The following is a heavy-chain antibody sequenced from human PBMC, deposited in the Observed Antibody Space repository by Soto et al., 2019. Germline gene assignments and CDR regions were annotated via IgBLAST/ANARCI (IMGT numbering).Heavy chain of an antibody. D-gene: IGHD3-16*01. CDR2: INHSGST. J-gene: IGHJ4*02. CDR3: SVFGGPTARSYY. Sequence: SETLSLTCAVYGGSFSGYYWTWIRQPPGTGLEWIGEINHSGSTYYNPSLKSRVIISVDKSKNHFSLKLNSVTAADTAVYYCSVFGGPTARSYYWGQGTLVTVSS. CDR1: GGSFSGYY. V-gene: IGHV4-34*01.